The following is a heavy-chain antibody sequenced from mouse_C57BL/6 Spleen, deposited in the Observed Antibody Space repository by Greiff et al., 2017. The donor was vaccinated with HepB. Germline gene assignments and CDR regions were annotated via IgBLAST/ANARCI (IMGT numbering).Heavy chain of an antibody. Sequence: EVKVVESGPELVKPGASVKIPCKASGYTFTDYNMDWVKQSHGKSLEWIGDINPNNGGTIYNQKFKGKATLTVDKSSSTAYMELRSLTSEDTAVYYCARRIYYYGSSYPDYYAMDYWGQGTSVTVSS. CDR2: INPNNGGT. CDR3: ARRIYYYGSSYPDYYAMDY. CDR1: GYTFTDYN. D-gene: IGHD1-1*01. V-gene: IGHV1-18*01. J-gene: IGHJ4*01.